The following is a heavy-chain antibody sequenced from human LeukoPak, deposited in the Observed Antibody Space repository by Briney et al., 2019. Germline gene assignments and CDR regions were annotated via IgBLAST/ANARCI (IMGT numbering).Heavy chain of an antibody. D-gene: IGHD3-22*01. J-gene: IGHJ4*02. CDR3: ARDMNQDSSGYHPGY. Sequence: PGGSLRPSCAASGFTFSSYGMHWVRQAPGKGLEWVAFISYDGSNKYYADSVKGRFTISRDNSKNTLYLQMNSLRAEDTAVYYCARDMNQDSSGYHPGYWGQGTLVTVSS. CDR1: GFTFSSYG. V-gene: IGHV3-30*19. CDR2: ISYDGSNK.